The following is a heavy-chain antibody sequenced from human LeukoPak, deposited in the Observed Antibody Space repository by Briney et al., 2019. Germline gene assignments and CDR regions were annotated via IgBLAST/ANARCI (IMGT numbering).Heavy chain of an antibody. J-gene: IGHJ4*02. CDR2: TFPGDSYS. CDR3: ARGGEGGYDWFDY. Sequence: GESLKISCKGSGYNFTPYWIVWVRQMPGKGLEWMGMTFPGDSYSIYSPSFQGQVTISADKSISTAYLQWSSPKASDTAMYYCARGGEGGYDWFDYWGQGTLVTVSS. CDR1: GYNFTPYW. D-gene: IGHD5-12*01. V-gene: IGHV5-51*01.